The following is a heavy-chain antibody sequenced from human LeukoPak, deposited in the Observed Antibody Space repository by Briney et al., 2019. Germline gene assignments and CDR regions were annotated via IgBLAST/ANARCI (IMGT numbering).Heavy chain of an antibody. D-gene: IGHD5-12*01. V-gene: IGHV4-59*01. CDR3: ASFAEVATGAADY. J-gene: IGHJ4*02. CDR1: GGSISSYY. Sequence: SETLSLTCTVSGGSISSYYWSWIRQPPGKGLEWIGYIYYSGSTNYNPSLKSRVTISVDTSKNQFSLKLSSVTAADTAVYYCASFAEVATGAADYWGQGTLVTVSS. CDR2: IYYSGST.